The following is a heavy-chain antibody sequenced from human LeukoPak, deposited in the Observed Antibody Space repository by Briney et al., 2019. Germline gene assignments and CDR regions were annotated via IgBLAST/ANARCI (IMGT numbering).Heavy chain of an antibody. CDR1: GGSIFSYN. J-gene: IGHJ4*02. Sequence: PSETLSLTCTVSGGSIFSYNWSWIRQPRGKGLEWIGYIYYSGSTNYNPSLKSRVTISVDTSKNQFSLKLSSVTAADTAVYYCARGVVIAPQTFDYWGQGTLVTVSS. CDR2: IYYSGST. V-gene: IGHV4-59*01. D-gene: IGHD2-21*01. CDR3: ARGVVIAPQTFDY.